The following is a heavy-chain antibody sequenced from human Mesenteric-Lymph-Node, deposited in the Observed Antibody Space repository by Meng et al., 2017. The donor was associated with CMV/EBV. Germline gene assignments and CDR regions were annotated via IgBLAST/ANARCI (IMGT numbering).Heavy chain of an antibody. CDR2: ISSSATSGTSI. CDR3: ARDGWWGHDFWTPDV. V-gene: IGHV3-48*03. CDR1: GFTFNNYE. J-gene: IGHJ6*02. Sequence: GESLKISCAASGFTFNNYEMNWVRQAPGKGLEWVSCISSSATSGTSIYYADSVKGRFTISRDYAKNSLYLQMNSLRAEDTAVYYCARDGWWGHDFWTPDVWGQGTTVTVSS. D-gene: IGHD3-3*01.